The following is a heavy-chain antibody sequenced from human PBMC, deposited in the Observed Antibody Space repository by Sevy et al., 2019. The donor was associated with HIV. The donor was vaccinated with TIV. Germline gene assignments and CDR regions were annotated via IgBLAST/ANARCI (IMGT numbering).Heavy chain of an antibody. CDR2: IKQDGSVK. CDR3: VRAIAADGSF. J-gene: IGHJ4*02. Sequence: GGSPRLSCAASGFSLNSYWMSWVRQAPGKGLEWVANIKQDGSVKYYVDSVKDRFTISRDNARNLLYLQMNSLRAEDTALYYCVRAIAADGSFWGQGTLVTVSS. CDR1: GFSLNSYW. V-gene: IGHV3-7*01. D-gene: IGHD6-13*01.